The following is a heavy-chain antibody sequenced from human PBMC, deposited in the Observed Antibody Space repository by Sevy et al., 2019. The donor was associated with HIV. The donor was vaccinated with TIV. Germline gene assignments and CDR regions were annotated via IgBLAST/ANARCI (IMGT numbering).Heavy chain of an antibody. V-gene: IGHV4-34*01. J-gene: IGHJ5*02. CDR1: DGSFSGYY. CDR3: ARSPPVVVVPGAPRWFDP. Sequence: SETLSLTCAVHDGSFSGYYWNWIRQLPGKGLEWIGEVKESGITYENPSLKSRVTISVDTSKKQFSLKLNSVTAVDSAVYFCARSPPVVVVPGAPRWFDPWGQGTLVTVSS. CDR2: VKESGIT. D-gene: IGHD2-2*01.